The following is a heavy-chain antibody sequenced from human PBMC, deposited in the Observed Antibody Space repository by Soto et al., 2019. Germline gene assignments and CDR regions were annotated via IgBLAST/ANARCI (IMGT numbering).Heavy chain of an antibody. J-gene: IGHJ4*02. CDR3: AGEACGGDCYNDY. Sequence: PGGSLRLSCAASGFTISSYSMNWVRQAPGKGLEWVSYISSSSSTIYYADSVKGRFTISRDNAKNSLYLQMNSLRDEDTAVYYCAGEACGGDCYNDYWGQGTLVTVSS. D-gene: IGHD2-21*02. CDR2: ISSSSSTI. CDR1: GFTISSYS. V-gene: IGHV3-48*02.